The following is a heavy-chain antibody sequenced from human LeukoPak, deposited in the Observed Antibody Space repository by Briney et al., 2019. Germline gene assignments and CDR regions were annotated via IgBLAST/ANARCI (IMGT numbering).Heavy chain of an antibody. J-gene: IGHJ4*02. CDR3: AKDRTDDYDVNLDY. CDR1: GFTFSSYG. V-gene: IGHV3-30*02. CDR2: IRYDGSNK. Sequence: GGSLRPSCAASGFTFSSYGMHWVRQAPGKGLEWVAFIRYDGSNKYYADSVKGRFTISRDNSKNTLYLQMNSLRTEDTAVYYCAKDRTDDYDVNLDYWGQGTLVTVSS. D-gene: IGHD5-12*01.